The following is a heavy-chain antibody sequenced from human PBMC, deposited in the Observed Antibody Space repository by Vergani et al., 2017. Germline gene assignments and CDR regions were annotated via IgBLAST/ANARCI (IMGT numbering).Heavy chain of an antibody. V-gene: IGHV3-30*18. CDR3: AKDLSYSTAWPHFDS. CDR2: ISYDGDRR. Sequence: QVHLVESGGGVVQPGRSLTLSCVASGFSFRGHGMHWVRQAPGKGLEWVAMISYDGDRRDYGDFAKGRFTISRDSSKTVYLQMNSLRVEDTSMYFCAKDLSYSTAWPHFDSRVQGTLVTVSS. J-gene: IGHJ4*02. CDR1: GFSFRGHG. D-gene: IGHD4-11*01.